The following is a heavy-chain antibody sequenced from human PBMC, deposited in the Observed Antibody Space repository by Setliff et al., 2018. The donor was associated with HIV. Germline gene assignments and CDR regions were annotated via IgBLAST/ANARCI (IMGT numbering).Heavy chain of an antibody. CDR3: ARRYCSGGRCYLAFDY. J-gene: IGHJ4*02. CDR2: IYDSGGT. Sequence: LRLSCAASGFTVSSNYMTWVRQAPGKGLEWVSAIYDSGGTYYADSVKGRFTISRDKSKNTLYLQMNSLRAEDTAVYYCARRYCSGGRCYLAFDYWGQGTLVTV. V-gene: IGHV3-53*01. CDR1: GFTVSSNY. D-gene: IGHD2-15*01.